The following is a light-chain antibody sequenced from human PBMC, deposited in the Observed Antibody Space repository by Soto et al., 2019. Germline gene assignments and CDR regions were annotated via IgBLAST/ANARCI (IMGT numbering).Light chain of an antibody. Sequence: EIVLTQSPGTLSLSPGEIATLFCRASQSFTTSQLAWYQQKPGQAPRVLIFGASSRATGIPDRFSGSGSGTDFTLTIGRLEPEDSAVYYCQQYASSPRTFGQGTKVDIK. CDR1: QSFTTSQ. CDR3: QQYASSPRT. V-gene: IGKV3-20*01. CDR2: GAS. J-gene: IGKJ1*01.